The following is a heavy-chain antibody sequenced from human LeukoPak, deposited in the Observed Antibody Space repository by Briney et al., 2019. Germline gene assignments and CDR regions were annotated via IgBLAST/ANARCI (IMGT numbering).Heavy chain of an antibody. CDR1: GFTISSNW. CDR2: INSDGSST. V-gene: IGHV3-74*01. D-gene: IGHD3-22*01. J-gene: IGHJ4*02. Sequence: PGGSLRLSCAASGFTISSNWMHWVRQAPGKGLVWVSRINSDGSSTSYADSVKGRFTISRDNAKNTLFLQMNSLRAEDTAVYYCARISYDSSGFYDSWGQGTLVTVSS. CDR3: ARISYDSSGFYDS.